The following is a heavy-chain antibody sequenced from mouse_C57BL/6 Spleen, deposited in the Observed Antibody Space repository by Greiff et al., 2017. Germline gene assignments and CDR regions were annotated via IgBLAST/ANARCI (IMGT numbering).Heavy chain of an antibody. D-gene: IGHD1-1*01. CDR1: GFTFTDYY. J-gene: IGHJ4*01. V-gene: IGHV7-3*01. CDR3: ARYYYGSSVYYAMDY. Sequence: DVHLVESGGGLVQPGGSLSLSCAASGFTFTDYYMSWVRQPPGKALEWLGFIRNKANGYTTEYSASVKGRFTISRDNSQSILYLQMNALSAEDSATYYCARYYYGSSVYYAMDYWGQGTSVTVSS. CDR2: IRNKANGYTT.